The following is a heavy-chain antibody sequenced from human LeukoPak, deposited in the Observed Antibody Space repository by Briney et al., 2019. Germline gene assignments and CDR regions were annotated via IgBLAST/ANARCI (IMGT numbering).Heavy chain of an antibody. CDR1: GYTFTSYA. J-gene: IGHJ4*02. CDR3: AREGIAAAGEGAYYFDY. CDR2: INTNTGNP. V-gene: IGHV7-4-1*02. Sequence: GASVKVSCKASGYTFTSYAMNWVRQAPGQGLEWMGWINTNTGNPTYAQGFTGRFVFSLDTSVSTAYLQISSLKAEDTAVYYCAREGIAAAGEGAYYFDYWGQGTLVTVSS. D-gene: IGHD6-13*01.